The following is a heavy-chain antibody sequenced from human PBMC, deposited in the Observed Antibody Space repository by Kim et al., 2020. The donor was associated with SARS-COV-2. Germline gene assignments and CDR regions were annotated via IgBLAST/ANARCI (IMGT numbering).Heavy chain of an antibody. CDR1: GFTFRNSA. CDR3: AKHLPVTSVIFYWYFEL. J-gene: IGHJ2*01. Sequence: GGSLRLSCAASGFTFRNSAMSWVRQAPGKGLEWVSGIFGSGSGTYYADSVKGRFTISRDNSKNILSLQMSNLRAEDTAVYYCAKHLPVTSVIFYWYFELWGRGTLGALSS. CDR2: IFGSGSGT. D-gene: IGHD2-2*01. V-gene: IGHV3-23*05.